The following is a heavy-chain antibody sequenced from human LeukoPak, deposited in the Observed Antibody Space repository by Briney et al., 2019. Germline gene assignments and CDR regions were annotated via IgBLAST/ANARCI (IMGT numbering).Heavy chain of an antibody. V-gene: IGHV3-30*04. CDR3: ARSHPYYYGIFDY. Sequence: PGRSLRLSCAASGFTFSSYAMHWVRQAPGKGLEWVAVISYDGSNKYYADSVKGRFTISRDNSKNTLYLQMNSLRAEDTAVYYCARSHPYYYGIFDYWGQGTLVTVSS. J-gene: IGHJ4*02. D-gene: IGHD3-10*01. CDR1: GFTFSSYA. CDR2: ISYDGSNK.